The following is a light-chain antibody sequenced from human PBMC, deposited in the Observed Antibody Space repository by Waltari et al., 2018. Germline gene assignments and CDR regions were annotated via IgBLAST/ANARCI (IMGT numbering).Light chain of an antibody. J-gene: IGLJ3*02. Sequence: QSALTQPAAVSGSPGQSVTLSCTGASSDIGRYDIVSWYQQHPGNAPKRVISDVSKRPSGVSDRFSGSKSGDTASLTISGLQFEDEADYYCCSYAGNYVWVFGGGTRLTVL. CDR3: CSYAGNYVWV. V-gene: IGLV2-23*02. CDR2: DVS. CDR1: SSDIGRYDI.